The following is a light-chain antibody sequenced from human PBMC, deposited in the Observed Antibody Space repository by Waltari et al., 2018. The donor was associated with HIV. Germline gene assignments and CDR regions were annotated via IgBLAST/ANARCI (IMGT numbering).Light chain of an antibody. Sequence: SYELTQPPSVSVSPEQTASITCSGDKLGDSYVCWYQQKPGQAPVLIIYQDVKRPSGIPERFSGSSSGTTLTLTISGVQAEDEADYYCQSADSSGSYVIFGGGTKLTVL. CDR3: QSADSSGSYVI. J-gene: IGLJ2*01. CDR2: QDV. CDR1: KLGDSY. V-gene: IGLV3-25*03.